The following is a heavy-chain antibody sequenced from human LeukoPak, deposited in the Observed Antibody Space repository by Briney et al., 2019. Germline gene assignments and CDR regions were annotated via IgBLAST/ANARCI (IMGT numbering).Heavy chain of an antibody. Sequence: SETLSLTCAVYGGSFSGYYWSWIRQPPGKGLEWIGEINHSGSTNYNPSLKSRVTISVDTSKNQFSLKLSSVTAADTAVYYCVLIPWELQFDYWGQGTLVTVSS. CDR2: INHSGST. CDR1: GGSFSGYY. D-gene: IGHD1-26*01. J-gene: IGHJ4*02. CDR3: VLIPWELQFDY. V-gene: IGHV4-34*01.